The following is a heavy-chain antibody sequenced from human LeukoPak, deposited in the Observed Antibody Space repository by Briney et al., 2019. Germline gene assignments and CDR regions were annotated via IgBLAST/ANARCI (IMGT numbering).Heavy chain of an antibody. CDR1: GFTFSTYS. V-gene: IGHV3-48*02. Sequence: PGGSLRLSCAASGFTFSTYSMNWVRQAPGKGLEWVSYISRGSSTIYYADSVKGRFTISRDNAKNSLYLQMNSLRDEDTAVYYCARGLSGSYFDYWGREPWSPSPQ. D-gene: IGHD1-26*01. J-gene: IGHJ4*02. CDR3: ARGLSGSYFDY. CDR2: ISRGSSTI.